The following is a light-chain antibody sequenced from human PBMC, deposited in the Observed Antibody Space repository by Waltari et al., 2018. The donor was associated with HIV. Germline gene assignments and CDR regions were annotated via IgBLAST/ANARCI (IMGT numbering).Light chain of an antibody. CDR2: GAA. CDR3: QKYNNWPPLT. CDR1: QSVSST. J-gene: IGKJ4*01. Sequence: IVITHSPATLSVSPGESATLSCRPRQSVSSTLAWYQQKPCPAPRLLIHGAATRATGIPASISGSGSGTEFIITISSLESEDFAVYYCQKYNNWPPLTFGGGTKVEIK. V-gene: IGKV3-15*01.